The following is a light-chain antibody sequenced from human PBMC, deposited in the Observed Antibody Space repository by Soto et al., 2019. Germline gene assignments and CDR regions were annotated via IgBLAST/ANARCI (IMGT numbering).Light chain of an antibody. V-gene: IGKV1-5*01. CDR1: QSISSW. J-gene: IGKJ4*01. Sequence: DIQMTQSPSTLSASVGDRVTITCRASQSISSWLAWYQQKPGKAPKLLIYDASSLESGVPSRFSGSGSGTEFTLTISSLQPDDFATYYCQQYNSYSVTFGCGTKVEIK. CDR3: QQYNSYSVT. CDR2: DAS.